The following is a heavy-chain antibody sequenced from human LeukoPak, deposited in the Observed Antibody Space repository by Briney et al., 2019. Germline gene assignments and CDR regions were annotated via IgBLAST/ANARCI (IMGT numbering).Heavy chain of an antibody. D-gene: IGHD3-22*01. V-gene: IGHV4-59*08. CDR2: IYYSGST. J-gene: IGHJ4*02. CDR1: GGSISSYY. CDR3: ARLAGTYYYDSSGYSPIIYFDY. Sequence: SETLSLTCTVSGGSISSYYWSWIRQPPGKGLEWIGYIYYSGSTNYNPSPKSRVTISVDTSKNQFSLKLSSVTAADTAVYYCARLAGTYYYDSSGYSPIIYFDYWGQGTLVTVSS.